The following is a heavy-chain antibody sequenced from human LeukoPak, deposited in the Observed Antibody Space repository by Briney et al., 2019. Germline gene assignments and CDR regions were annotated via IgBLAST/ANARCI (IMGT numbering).Heavy chain of an antibody. CDR1: GGSFSGYY. CDR3: ARRLPWVLPLGWFDP. CDR2: INHSGST. Sequence: SETLSLTCAVYGGSFSGYYWSWVRQPPGKGLEWIGEINHSGSTNYNPSLKSRVTISVDTSKNQFSLKLSSVTAADTAVYYCARRLPWVLPLGWFDPWGQGTLVTVSS. J-gene: IGHJ5*02. V-gene: IGHV4-34*01. D-gene: IGHD3-22*01.